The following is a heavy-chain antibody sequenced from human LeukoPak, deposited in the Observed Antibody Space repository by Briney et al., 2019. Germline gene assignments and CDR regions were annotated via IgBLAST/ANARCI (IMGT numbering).Heavy chain of an antibody. D-gene: IGHD3-3*01. CDR3: ARSQDYDFWSGLGYGMDV. CDR1: GGSISSGDYY. J-gene: IGHJ6*02. Sequence: PSQTLSLTCTVSGGSISSGDYYWSWIRQPPGKGLEWIGYTYYSGSTYYNPSLKSRVTISVDTSKNQFSLKLSSVTAADTAVYYCARSQDYDFWSGLGYGMDVWGQGTTVTVSS. V-gene: IGHV4-30-4*01. CDR2: TYYSGST.